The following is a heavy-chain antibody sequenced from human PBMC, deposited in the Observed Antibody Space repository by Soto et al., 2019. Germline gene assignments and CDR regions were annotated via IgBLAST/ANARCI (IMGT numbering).Heavy chain of an antibody. V-gene: IGHV3-23*01. J-gene: IGHJ6*02. Sequence: GGSLRLSCAASGFTFGHYAMSWVRQAPGKGLEWVSGIISGGGAEDYADSVKGRFTISRDNSKNTLSLQMNSQRAEDTSVYYCAKYGVGYYKYYTMDVWGQGTTVTVSS. D-gene: IGHD3-3*01. CDR1: GFTFGHYA. CDR2: IISGGGAE. CDR3: AKYGVGYYKYYTMDV.